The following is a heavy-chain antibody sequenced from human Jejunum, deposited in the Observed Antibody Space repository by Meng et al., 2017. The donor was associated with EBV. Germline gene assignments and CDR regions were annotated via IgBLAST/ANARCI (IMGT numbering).Heavy chain of an antibody. CDR2: IYHSGST. CDR3: ARYGSGYFPALWY. Sequence: HVHLQEAGPGLVKPSGTLSLTCAGSGYSISSSNWWSWVRQPPGKGLEWIGEIYHSGSTNYNPSLKSRVTISVDKSKNQFSLKLSSVTAADTAVYYCARYGSGYFPALWYWGQGTLVTASS. J-gene: IGHJ4*02. CDR1: GYSISSSNW. D-gene: IGHD3-3*01. V-gene: IGHV4-4*02.